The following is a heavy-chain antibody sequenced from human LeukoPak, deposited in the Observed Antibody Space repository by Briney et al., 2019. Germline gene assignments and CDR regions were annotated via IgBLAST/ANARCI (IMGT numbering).Heavy chain of an antibody. D-gene: IGHD4-17*01. CDR1: GFTFSSYA. CDR3: ARAVRDPYYYYGMDV. J-gene: IGHJ6*02. Sequence: GGSLRLSCAASGFTFSSYAMSWVRQAPGKGLQWVSSISGGGVNTYYADSVKGRFTISRDNSKNTLYLQMNSLRAEDTAVYYCARAVRDPYYYYGMDVRGQGTTVTVSS. CDR2: ISGGGVNT. V-gene: IGHV3-23*01.